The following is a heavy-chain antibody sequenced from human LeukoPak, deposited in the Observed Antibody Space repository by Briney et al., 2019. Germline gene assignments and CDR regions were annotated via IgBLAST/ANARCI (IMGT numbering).Heavy chain of an antibody. J-gene: IGHJ4*02. CDR2: IYYSGST. Sequence: SETLSLTCTVSGGSISSSSYYWSWIRQPPGKGLEWIGYIYYSGSTNYNPSLKSRVTISVDTSKNQFSLKLSSVTAADTAVYYCASDDYYGSGSYAANWGQGTLVTVSS. D-gene: IGHD3-10*01. CDR3: ASDDYYGSGSYAAN. CDR1: GGSISSSSYY. V-gene: IGHV4-61*01.